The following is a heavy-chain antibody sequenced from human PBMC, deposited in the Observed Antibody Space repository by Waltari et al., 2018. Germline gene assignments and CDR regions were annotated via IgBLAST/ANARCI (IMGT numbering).Heavy chain of an antibody. J-gene: IGHJ3*02. CDR2: ISRSGSTR. CDR1: GFTFSSYE. V-gene: IGHV3-48*03. CDR3: AKGGSSWYSGAFDI. Sequence: EVQLVESGGGLVQPGGSLRLSCAASGFTFSSYEMNWVRQAPGKGLEWVSYISRSGSTRYYADSVKGRFTISRDNSKNTLYLKRNSLSAEDTAVYYCAKGGSSWYSGAFDIWGQGTMVTVSS. D-gene: IGHD6-13*01.